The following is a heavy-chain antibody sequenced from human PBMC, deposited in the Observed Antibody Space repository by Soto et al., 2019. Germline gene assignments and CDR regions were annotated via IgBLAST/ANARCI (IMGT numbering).Heavy chain of an antibody. CDR3: AMGVGGVARSASSKRDY. D-gene: IGHD2-8*01. CDR2: IYSGGST. V-gene: IGHV3-53*04. J-gene: IGHJ4*02. Sequence: GGSLRLSCAASGFTVSSNYMSWVRQAPGKGLEWVSVIYSGGSTYYADSVKGRFTISRHNSKNTLYLQMNSLRAEDTAVYYCAMGVGGVARSASSKRDYWGQGTLVTVSS. CDR1: GFTVSSNY.